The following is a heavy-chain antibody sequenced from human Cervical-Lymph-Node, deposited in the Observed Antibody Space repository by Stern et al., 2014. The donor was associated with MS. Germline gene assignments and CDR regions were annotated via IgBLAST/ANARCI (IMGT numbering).Heavy chain of an antibody. Sequence: QLVQSGAEVKKPGASVKVSCKVSGYTLTELSMHWVRQAPGKGLEWMGGFDPEDGETIYAQKFQGRVTMTEDTSTDTAYMELSSLRSEDTAVYYCATDPYCGGDCSYYYYGMDVWGQGTTVTVSS. CDR2: FDPEDGET. CDR3: ATDPYCGGDCSYYYYGMDV. V-gene: IGHV1-24*01. D-gene: IGHD2-21*02. J-gene: IGHJ6*02. CDR1: GYTLTELS.